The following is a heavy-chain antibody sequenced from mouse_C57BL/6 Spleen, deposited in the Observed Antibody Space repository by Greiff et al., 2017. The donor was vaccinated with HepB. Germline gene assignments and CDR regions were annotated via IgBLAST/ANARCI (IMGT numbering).Heavy chain of an antibody. V-gene: IGHV1-85*01. CDR3: ARPLTTVVDYYAMDY. CDR2: IYPRDGST. Sequence: VQLQQSGPELVKPGASVKLSCKASGYTFTSYDINWVKQRPGQGLEWIGWIYPRDGSTKYNEKFKGKATLTVDTSSSTAYMGLHSLTSEDSAVYFWARPLTTVVDYYAMDYWGQGTSVTVSS. D-gene: IGHD1-1*01. CDR1: GYTFTSYD. J-gene: IGHJ4*01.